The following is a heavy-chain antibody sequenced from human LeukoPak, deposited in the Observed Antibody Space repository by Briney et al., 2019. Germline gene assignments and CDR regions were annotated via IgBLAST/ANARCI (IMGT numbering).Heavy chain of an antibody. Sequence: ASVMVSCKASGYTFTSYYMHWVRQAPGQGLEWMGIINPSGGSTSYAQKFQGRVTMTRDMSTSTVYMELSSLRSEDTAVYYCARDMDCSSTSCYPLYMDVWGKGTTVTVSS. CDR3: ARDMDCSSTSCYPLYMDV. CDR2: INPSGGST. CDR1: GYTFTSYY. D-gene: IGHD2-2*01. V-gene: IGHV1-46*01. J-gene: IGHJ6*03.